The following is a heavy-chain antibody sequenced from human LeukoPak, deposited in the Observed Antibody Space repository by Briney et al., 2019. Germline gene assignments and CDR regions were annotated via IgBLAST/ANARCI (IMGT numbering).Heavy chain of an antibody. V-gene: IGHV4-39*01. J-gene: IGHJ5*02. Sequence: SETLSLTCAVSGGSISSSSYYWGWIRQPPGKGLEWIGSIYYSGSTYYNPSLKSRVTISVDMSKNQFSLKLSSVTAADTAVYYCASLDDYGNWFDPWGQGTLVTVSS. CDR3: ASLDDYGNWFDP. D-gene: IGHD4-17*01. CDR2: IYYSGST. CDR1: GGSISSSSYY.